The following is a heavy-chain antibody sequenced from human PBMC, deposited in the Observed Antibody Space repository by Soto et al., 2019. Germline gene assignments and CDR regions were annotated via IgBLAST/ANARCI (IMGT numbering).Heavy chain of an antibody. CDR1: GGSITSGGYS. CDR3: ARKYRRYYGDHYFDH. Sequence: PSETLSLTCTVSGGSITSGGYSWTWIRQSPGKGLEWIGYTYQSGSAYYNPSLKSRVTISVDRSKNQFSLNLSSVTAADTAVYYCARKYRRYYGDHYFDHWGQGTLVTVSS. CDR2: TYQSGSA. J-gene: IGHJ4*02. V-gene: IGHV4-30-2*06. D-gene: IGHD3-10*01.